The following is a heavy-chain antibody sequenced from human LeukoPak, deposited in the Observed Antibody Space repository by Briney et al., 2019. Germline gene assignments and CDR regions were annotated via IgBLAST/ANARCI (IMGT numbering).Heavy chain of an antibody. V-gene: IGHV1-2*02. CDR3: ARDQPGIVGATPIDY. CDR1: GYTFTGYY. Sequence: ASVKVSCKASGYTFTGYYMHWVRQAPGQGLEWMGWINPNSGGTDYAQKSQGRVTMTRDTSISTAYMELSRLRSDDTAVYYCARDQPGIVGATPIDYWGQGTLVTVSS. CDR2: INPNSGGT. D-gene: IGHD1-26*01. J-gene: IGHJ4*02.